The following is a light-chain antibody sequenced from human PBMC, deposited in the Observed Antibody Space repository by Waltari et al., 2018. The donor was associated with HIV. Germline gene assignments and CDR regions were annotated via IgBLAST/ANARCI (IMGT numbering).Light chain of an antibody. J-gene: IGKJ3*01. V-gene: IGKV1-9*01. CDR2: AAS. CDR1: QAISSN. Sequence: DIQLTQSPSFMSASVGDRVTITCRANQAISSNLAWYQQKPGQAPTLLIYAASSLPSGVPSRFSGSGSGTEFTLTIRSLQPEDFATYYCQHLNSYPPFTFGPGTTVD. CDR3: QHLNSYPPFT.